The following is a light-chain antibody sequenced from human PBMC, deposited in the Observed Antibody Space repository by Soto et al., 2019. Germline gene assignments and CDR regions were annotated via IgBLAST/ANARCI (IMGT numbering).Light chain of an antibody. V-gene: IGKV1-5*01. CDR3: QQYDNYPLT. J-gene: IGKJ4*01. CDR2: DAS. CDR1: QSVGSW. Sequence: DIQMTQYPSTLSASVGDRVTISCRASQSVGSWLAWYQQKPGKAPKFLIYDASTLESGVPSRFSGSGSGTEFPLTISSLQPDDFATYYCQQYDNYPLTLGGGTKVDSK.